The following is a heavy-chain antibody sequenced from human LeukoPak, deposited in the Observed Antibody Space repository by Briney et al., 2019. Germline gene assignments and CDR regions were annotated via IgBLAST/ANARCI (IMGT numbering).Heavy chain of an antibody. V-gene: IGHV3-15*01. CDR2: IKSKTDGGTT. J-gene: IGHJ4*02. CDR3: TTEKPNYDFWSGYTDY. Sequence: GGSLRLSCAASGFTFSNAWMSWVRQAPGKGLEWVGRIKSKTDGGTTDFAAPVKGRYTISRDDSKNTLYLQMNSLKTEDTAVYYCTTEKPNYDFWSGYTDYWGQGTLVTVSS. CDR1: GFTFSNAW. D-gene: IGHD3-3*01.